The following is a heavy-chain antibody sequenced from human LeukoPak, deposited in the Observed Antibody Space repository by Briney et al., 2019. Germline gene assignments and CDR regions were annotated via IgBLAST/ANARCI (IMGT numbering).Heavy chain of an antibody. CDR1: GGSFSGYY. CDR2: IYYSGST. CDR3: ASIIPGITIFGVVIKEGWFDP. J-gene: IGHJ5*02. D-gene: IGHD3-3*01. V-gene: IGHV4-34*01. Sequence: SETLSLTCAVYGGSFSGYYWGWIRQPPGKGLEWIGSIYYSGSTYYNPSLKSRVTISVDTPKNQFSLKLSSVTAADTAVYYCASIIPGITIFGVVIKEGWFDPWGQGTLVTVSS.